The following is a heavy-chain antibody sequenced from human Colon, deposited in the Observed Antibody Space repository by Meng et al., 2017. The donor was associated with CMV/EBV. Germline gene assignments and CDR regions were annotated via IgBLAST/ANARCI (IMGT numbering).Heavy chain of an antibody. CDR2: IYYRGRT. V-gene: IGHV4-39*07. J-gene: IGHJ5*02. CDR1: GGSISSSGYN. Sequence: SETLSLTCTVSGGSISSSGYNWGWIRQPPGEGLEWIGSIYYRGRTYYNPSLKSRVTMSIYTSKNQFSLKLSSVTAADTAVYYCARDQLTNISDEGLGDFRLDPWGQGALVTVSS. D-gene: IGHD2/OR15-2a*01. CDR3: ARDQLTNISDEGLGDFRLDP.